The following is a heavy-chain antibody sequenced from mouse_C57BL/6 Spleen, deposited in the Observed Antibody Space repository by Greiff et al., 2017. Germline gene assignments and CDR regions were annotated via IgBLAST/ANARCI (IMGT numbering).Heavy chain of an antibody. CDR3: ARLGYYGSSPGAMDY. CDR1: GFTFSDYG. Sequence: EVKLMESGGGLVQPGGSLKLSCAASGFTFSDYGMEWVRQAPRQGPEWVAFISNLAYSIYYADTVTGRFTISRENAKNTLYLEMSSLRSEDTAMYYCARLGYYGSSPGAMDYWGQGTSVTVSS. J-gene: IGHJ4*01. D-gene: IGHD1-1*01. CDR2: ISNLAYSI. V-gene: IGHV5-15*01.